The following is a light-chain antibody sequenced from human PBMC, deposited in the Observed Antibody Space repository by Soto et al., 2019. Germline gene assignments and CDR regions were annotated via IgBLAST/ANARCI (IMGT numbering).Light chain of an antibody. J-gene: IGKJ4*01. CDR1: QGISSR. V-gene: IGKV1-12*01. CDR2: DAS. Sequence: DIQMTQSPSSVSASVGDRVTITCRASQGISSRLVWYQQKPGKAPKVLIYDASSLQSGVPPRFSGSGSGTEFALTISSLQPEDFATYYCQQANSFPPTFGGGTKVEIK. CDR3: QQANSFPPT.